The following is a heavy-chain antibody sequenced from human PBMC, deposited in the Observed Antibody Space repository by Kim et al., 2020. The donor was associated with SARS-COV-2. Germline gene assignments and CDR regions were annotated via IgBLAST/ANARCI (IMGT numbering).Heavy chain of an antibody. J-gene: IGHJ6*03. CDR2: IYYSGST. CDR3: ARATSGYSYGYDYYYY. Sequence: SETLSLTCTVSGGSVSSGSYYWSWIRQPPGKGLEWIGYIYYSGSTNYNPSLKSRVTISVDTSKNQFSLKLSSVTAADTAVYYCARATSGYSYGYDYYYY. CDR1: GGSVSSGSYY. D-gene: IGHD5-18*01. V-gene: IGHV4-61*01.